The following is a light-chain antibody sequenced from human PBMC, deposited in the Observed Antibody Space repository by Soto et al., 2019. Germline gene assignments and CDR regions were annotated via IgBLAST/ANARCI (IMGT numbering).Light chain of an antibody. V-gene: IGKV1-17*02. J-gene: IGKJ1*01. CDR1: QGIRND. CDR3: LQHNCYTST. CDR2: AAS. Sequence: DIQRNQSPSSLSASVGDRVTITCRASQGIRNDLGWYQQRQGKAPKRLIYAASSLQIGVPSRFSGSGSGTEFTLTTSNLQREDCATYFCLQHNCYTSTFGQGNKLVIK.